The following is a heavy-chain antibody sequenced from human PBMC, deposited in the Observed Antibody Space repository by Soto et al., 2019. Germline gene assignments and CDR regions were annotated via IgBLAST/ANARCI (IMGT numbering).Heavy chain of an antibody. J-gene: IGHJ4*02. CDR2: ISGSVGST. CDR3: AKDCGGSSCYSDY. V-gene: IGHV3-23*01. Sequence: EVQLLESGGGLVQPGGSLRLSCAASGFTFSNYAMSWVRQAPGKGLEWVSAISGSVGSTYYADYVRGRFTISRDNSKNSLYLQMNSLRAEDTAVYYCAKDCGGSSCYSDYWGQGTLVTVSS. D-gene: IGHD2-15*01. CDR1: GFTFSNYA.